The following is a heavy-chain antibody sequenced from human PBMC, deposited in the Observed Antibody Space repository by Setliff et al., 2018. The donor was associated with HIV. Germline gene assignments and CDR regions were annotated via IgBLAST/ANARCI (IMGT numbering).Heavy chain of an antibody. CDR1: GYSLSTYA. CDR3: VRLTADRTNYYYYMDV. D-gene: IGHD2-8*01. V-gene: IGHV1-18*01. Sequence: GASVKVSCKASGYSLSTYATSWVRQAPGQGLEWMGWIDSNNGNRNFAQKFRGRVTMTTDISTNTAYMEVRSLIFDDTAVYYCVRLTADRTNYYYYMDVWGKGTTVTVSS. J-gene: IGHJ6*03. CDR2: IDSNNGNR.